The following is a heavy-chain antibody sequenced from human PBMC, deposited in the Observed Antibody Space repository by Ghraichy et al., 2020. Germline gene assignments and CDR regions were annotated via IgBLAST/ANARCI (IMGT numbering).Heavy chain of an antibody. V-gene: IGHV4-34*01. D-gene: IGHD3-3*01. Sequence: ETLSLTCAVYGGSFSGYYWSWIRQPPGKGLEWIGEINHSGSTNYNPSLKSRVTISVDTSKNQFSLKLSSVTAADTAVYYCARGLLISPFFGGAYYYYYMDVWGKGTTVTVSS. CDR3: ARGLLISPFFGGAYYYYYMDV. J-gene: IGHJ6*03. CDR2: INHSGST. CDR1: GGSFSGYY.